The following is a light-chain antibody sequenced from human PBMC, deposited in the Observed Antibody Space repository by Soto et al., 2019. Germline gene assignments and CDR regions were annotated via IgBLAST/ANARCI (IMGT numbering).Light chain of an antibody. J-gene: IGLJ1*01. V-gene: IGLV2-14*01. CDR2: DVR. Sequence: QSVLTQPASVSGSPGQSITTSCTGTSNDIGAYNYVSWYQQHPGKAPKLMIYDVRNRPSGVSNRFSGSKSGNAASLTISGLHTEDEADYYCSSYVSSSTLVFGTGTKVTVL. CDR3: SSYVSSSTLV. CDR1: SNDIGAYNY.